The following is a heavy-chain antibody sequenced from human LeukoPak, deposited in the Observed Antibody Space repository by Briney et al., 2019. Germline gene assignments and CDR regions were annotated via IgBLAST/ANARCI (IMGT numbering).Heavy chain of an antibody. CDR2: IYHSGST. CDR1: GGSISSSNW. J-gene: IGHJ6*02. D-gene: IGHD6-19*01. CDR3: ARTSSGWFETYYYYGMDV. V-gene: IGHV4-4*02. Sequence: SSGTLSLTCAVSGGSISSSNWWSWVRQPPGKGLEWIGEIYHSGSTNYNPSLKSRVTISVDKSKNQFSLKLSSVTAADTAVYYCARTSSGWFETYYYYGMDVWGQGTTVTVSS.